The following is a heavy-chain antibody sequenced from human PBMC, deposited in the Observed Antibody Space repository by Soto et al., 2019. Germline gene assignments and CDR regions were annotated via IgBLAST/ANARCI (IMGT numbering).Heavy chain of an antibody. CDR3: VRVSSSGTDIYYFDY. J-gene: IGHJ4*02. CDR1: GFPCSDHY. V-gene: IGHV3-72*01. CDR2: TRNKANRYTT. Sequence: GGSLRLSCAASGFPCSDHYMDWVRQAPGKGLEWVGRTRNKANRYTTEYAVSVKGRFTISRDDSKNSLYLQMNSLTTEDTAVYYCVRVSSSGTDIYYFDYWGQGTLVTVSS. D-gene: IGHD6-19*01.